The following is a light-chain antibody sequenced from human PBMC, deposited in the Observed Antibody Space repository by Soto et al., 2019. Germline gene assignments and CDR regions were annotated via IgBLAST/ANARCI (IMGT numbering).Light chain of an antibody. J-gene: IGLJ3*02. CDR1: SSDVGANNY. Sequence: QSALTQPASVSGSPGQSITISCTGTSSDVGANNYVSWYQHHPGKAPIVLIYDVSNRPPGVSDRFSGSKSGNTASLTISGLQAEDEADYYCSSYTNNIYWVLGGGTKLTVL. CDR3: SSYTNNIYWV. V-gene: IGLV2-14*01. CDR2: DVS.